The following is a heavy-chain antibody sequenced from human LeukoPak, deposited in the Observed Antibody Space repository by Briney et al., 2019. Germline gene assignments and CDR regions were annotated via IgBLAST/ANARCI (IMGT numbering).Heavy chain of an antibody. CDR2: ISGSGGST. Sequence: GGSLRLSCAASGFTFSRYAMSWVRQAPGKGLEWVSAISGSGGSTYYADSVKGRFTISRDNSKNTLYLQMNSLRAEDTAVYYCAKVNVLLWFGELGDFDYWGQGTLVTVSS. V-gene: IGHV3-23*01. CDR3: AKVNVLLWFGELGDFDY. J-gene: IGHJ4*02. CDR1: GFTFSRYA. D-gene: IGHD3-10*01.